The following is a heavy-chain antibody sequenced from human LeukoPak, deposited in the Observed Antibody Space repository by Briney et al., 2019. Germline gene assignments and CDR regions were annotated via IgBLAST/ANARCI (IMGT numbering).Heavy chain of an antibody. CDR2: IYYSGNT. CDR3: ARNYYDSSGYYYYFDY. J-gene: IGHJ4*02. D-gene: IGHD3-22*01. Sequence: PSETLSLTCTVSGGSLSSYYWSWIRQPPGKGLEWIGYIYYSGNTNYNPSLKTRVTISVDTSKNQFSLRLTSVTAADTAVYYCARNYYDSSGYYYYFDYWGQGTLVTVSS. CDR1: GGSLSSYY. V-gene: IGHV4-59*12.